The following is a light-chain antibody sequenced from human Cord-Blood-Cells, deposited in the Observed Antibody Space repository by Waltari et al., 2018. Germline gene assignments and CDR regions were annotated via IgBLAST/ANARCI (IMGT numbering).Light chain of an antibody. CDR3: LLSYSGAWV. Sequence: AVVTQEPSLTVSPGGTVTLTCGSSTGAVPSGHYPYWFQQKPGQAPRTLIYDTRNKHSWTPARFSGSLLGGKAALTLSGAQPEDEAEYYCLLSYSGAWVFGGGTKLTVL. J-gene: IGLJ3*02. CDR1: TGAVPSGHY. CDR2: DTR. V-gene: IGLV7-46*01.